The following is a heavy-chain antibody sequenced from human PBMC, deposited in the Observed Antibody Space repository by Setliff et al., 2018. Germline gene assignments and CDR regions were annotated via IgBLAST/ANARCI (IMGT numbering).Heavy chain of an antibody. Sequence: PSETLSLTCTVSGGSISTYYWSWLRQPPGKGLEWIGYIYYIETTDHNPSLKSRVTISVDTSKNQFTLKLSSVTAADTAVYLCARVRITPYCMDVWGKGTTVTVSS. J-gene: IGHJ6*03. CDR1: GGSISTYY. CDR2: IYYIETT. CDR3: ARVRITPYCMDV. D-gene: IGHD3-10*01. V-gene: IGHV4-59*01.